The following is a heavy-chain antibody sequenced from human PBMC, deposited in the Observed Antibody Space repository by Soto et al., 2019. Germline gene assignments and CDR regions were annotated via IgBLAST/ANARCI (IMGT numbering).Heavy chain of an antibody. V-gene: IGHV1-69*13. CDR3: ASKEVSSWYQVSSYYYYYGMDV. J-gene: IGHJ6*02. CDR1: GGTFSSYA. CDR2: IIPIFGTA. Sequence: ASVKVSCKASGGTFSSYAISWVRQAPGQGLEWMGGIIPIFGTANYTQKFQGRVTITADESTSTAYMELSSLRSEDTAVYYCASKEVSSWYQVSSYYYYYGMDVWGQGITVTVS. D-gene: IGHD6-13*01.